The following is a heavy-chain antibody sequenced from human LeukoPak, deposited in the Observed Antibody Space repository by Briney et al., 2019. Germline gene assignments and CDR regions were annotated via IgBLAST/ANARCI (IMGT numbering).Heavy chain of an antibody. D-gene: IGHD3-22*01. Sequence: GGSLRLSCAASGFTFSSYWMHWVRQAPGKGLVWVSRINTDETITTYADSVKGRFTISRDNAKNTLYLQMNSLRAEDTAVYYRARATYYYDSSGYRAVYYFDYWGQGTLVTVSS. CDR1: GFTFSSYW. V-gene: IGHV3-74*01. J-gene: IGHJ4*02. CDR3: ARATYYYDSSGYRAVYYFDY. CDR2: INTDETIT.